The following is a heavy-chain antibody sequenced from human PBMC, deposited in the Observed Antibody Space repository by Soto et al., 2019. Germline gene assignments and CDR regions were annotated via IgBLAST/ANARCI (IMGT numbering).Heavy chain of an antibody. Sequence: GGSLRLSCAASGFTFSSYAMSWVRQAPGKGLEWVSAISGSGGSTYYADSVKGRFTISRDNSKNTLYLQMNSLRAEDTAVYYCAKDPGAGAVTGNLYGYFDYWGQGTLVTVSS. D-gene: IGHD2-21*02. CDR1: GFTFSSYA. CDR3: AKDPGAGAVTGNLYGYFDY. CDR2: ISGSGGST. J-gene: IGHJ4*02. V-gene: IGHV3-23*01.